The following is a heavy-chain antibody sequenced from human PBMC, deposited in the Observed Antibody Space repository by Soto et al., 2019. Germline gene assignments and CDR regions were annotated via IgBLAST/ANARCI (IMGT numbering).Heavy chain of an antibody. CDR2: IYGAAST. J-gene: IGHJ4*02. Sequence: EVQLVESGGGLVQPGGSLRLSCAASGFTVSSNCMNWVRQAPGKGLEWVSIIYGAASTYYADSVKGRFTISRDNSKNTLYLKMNSLRAEDTAVYYCARDGPSRSRYYFDYWGQGTLVTVSS. CDR3: ARDGPSRSRYYFDY. D-gene: IGHD6-13*01. CDR1: GFTVSSNC. V-gene: IGHV3-66*01.